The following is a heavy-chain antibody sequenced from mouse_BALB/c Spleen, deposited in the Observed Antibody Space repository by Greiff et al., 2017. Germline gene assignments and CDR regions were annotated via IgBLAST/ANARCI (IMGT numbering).Heavy chain of an antibody. CDR2: INPSNGGT. V-gene: IGHV1S81*02. Sequence: QVQLQQSGAELVKPGASVKLSCKASGYTFTSYYMYWVKQRPGQGLEWIGEINPSNGGTNFNEKFKSKATLTVDKSSSTAYMQLSSLTSEDSAVYYCTRSPYGYDGGYWGQGTTLTVSS. J-gene: IGHJ2*01. CDR3: TRSPYGYDGGY. CDR1: GYTFTSYY. D-gene: IGHD2-2*01.